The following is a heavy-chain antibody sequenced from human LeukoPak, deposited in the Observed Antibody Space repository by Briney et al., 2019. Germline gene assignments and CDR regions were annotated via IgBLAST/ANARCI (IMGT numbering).Heavy chain of an antibody. CDR3: ASDFGGHDDF. J-gene: IGHJ4*02. CDR1: GFTFSRYW. Sequence: GGSLRLSCAASGFTFSRYWKHWVRQAPGKGLVWVSRMNTDGSRTDYADSVKGRFTISRDNAKNTLYLQMNSLGVEDTAVYSCASDFGGHDDFWGQGILVTVSS. V-gene: IGHV3-74*01. D-gene: IGHD4-23*01. CDR2: MNTDGSRT.